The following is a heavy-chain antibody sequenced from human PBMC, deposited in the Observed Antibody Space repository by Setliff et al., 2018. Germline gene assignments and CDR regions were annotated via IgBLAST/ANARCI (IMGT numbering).Heavy chain of an antibody. J-gene: IGHJ3*02. CDR2: ISYDGSNK. CDR3: ARDRGRQLGYTGDAFDI. D-gene: IGHD5-18*01. V-gene: IGHV3-30-3*01. Sequence: PGGSLRLSCAASGFTVSSNYMSWVRKAPGKGLEWVAVISYDGSNKYYADSVKGRFTISRDNAKNTLYLQMNSLRAEDTAVYYCARDRGRQLGYTGDAFDIWGQGTMVTVSS. CDR1: GFTVSSNY.